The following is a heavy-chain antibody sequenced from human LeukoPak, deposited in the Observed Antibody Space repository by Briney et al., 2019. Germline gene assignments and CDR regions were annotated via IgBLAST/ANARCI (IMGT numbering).Heavy chain of an antibody. CDR3: AKDNRGGWSGYFDY. CDR1: GFTFGSYG. V-gene: IGHV3-33*06. J-gene: IGHJ4*02. Sequence: GGSLRLSCAAAGFTFGSYGSHLVRQAPGKGLEWVAVIWHDGSAKFYVDSVRGRFSISRDDSKNTLYLQMNSLRAEDTGLKYCAKDNRGGWSGYFDYWGRGTLVTVSS. D-gene: IGHD6-19*01. CDR2: IWHDGSAK.